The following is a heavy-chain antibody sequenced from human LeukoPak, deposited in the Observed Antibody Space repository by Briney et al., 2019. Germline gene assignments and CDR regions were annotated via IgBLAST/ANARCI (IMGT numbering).Heavy chain of an antibody. CDR3: AKGAYDYIEMGYFDS. D-gene: IGHD5-12*01. CDR1: GFTFSSYA. V-gene: IGHV3-23*01. Sequence: GGSLRLSCAASGFTFSSYAMSWVRQAPGKGLEWVSAISGSGGSTYYADSVKGWFTISRDTSKNTVFLQMNSLRAEDTAIYYCAKGAYDYIEMGYFDSWGQGSLVTVSS. J-gene: IGHJ4*02. CDR2: ISGSGGST.